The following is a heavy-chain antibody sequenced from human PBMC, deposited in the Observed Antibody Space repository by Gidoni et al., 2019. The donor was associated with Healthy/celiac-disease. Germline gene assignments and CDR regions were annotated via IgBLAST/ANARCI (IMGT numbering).Heavy chain of an antibody. CDR3: AREAVAEDWFDP. CDR1: GGSISSSY. Sequence: QVQLQESGPGLVKPSETLSLTCPVPGGSISSSYWSWIRQPPGKGLEWIGYIYYSGSTNYNPSLKSRVTRSVDTSKNQFSLKLSSVTAADTAVYYCAREAVAEDWFDPWGQGTLVTVSS. V-gene: IGHV4-59*01. CDR2: IYYSGST. D-gene: IGHD6-19*01. J-gene: IGHJ5*02.